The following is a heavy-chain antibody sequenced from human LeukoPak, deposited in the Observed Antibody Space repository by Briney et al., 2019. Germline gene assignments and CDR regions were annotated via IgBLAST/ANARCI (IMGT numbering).Heavy chain of an antibody. D-gene: IGHD4-23*01. Sequence: PSETLSLTCTVSGGSISSYYWSWIRQPPGKGLEWIEYVYYSGSTDYNPSLESRVTISVDTSKSQFSLKLSSMTAADTAVYYCARGYGGNSYLDYWGQGTLVTVSS. CDR3: ARGYGGNSYLDY. CDR1: GGSISSYY. CDR2: VYYSGST. V-gene: IGHV4-59*01. J-gene: IGHJ4*02.